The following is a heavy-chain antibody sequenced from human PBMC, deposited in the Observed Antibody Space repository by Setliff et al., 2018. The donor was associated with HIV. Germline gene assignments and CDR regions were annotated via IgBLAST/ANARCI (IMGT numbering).Heavy chain of an antibody. V-gene: IGHV4-39*01. CDR3: ARHAFNGGWFGQVLLPYFDN. Sequence: SETLSLTCTIFGDSISSSYYSWSWIRQSPGKGLHWIGTVSYDGTTYYNPTLDSRVSISVEASRIQFSLSLTSVTASDTAFYFCARHAFNGGWFGQVLLPYFDNLGRGILVTVSS. D-gene: IGHD3-10*01. CDR1: GDSISSSYYS. CDR2: VSYDGTT. J-gene: IGHJ4*02.